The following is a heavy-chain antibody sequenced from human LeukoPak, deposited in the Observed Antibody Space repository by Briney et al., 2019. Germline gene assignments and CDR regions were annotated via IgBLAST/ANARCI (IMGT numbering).Heavy chain of an antibody. CDR2: ISTSGST. Sequence: PSETLSLTCTVSGGSISSDYWSWIRQPAGKGLEWIGRISTSGSTNYNPSLQSRVTISVDTSKNQISLKLTSVTAADTAVYYCASGPYPAAGTDHQFDYWGQGTLVTVSS. V-gene: IGHV4-4*07. CDR3: ASGPYPAAGTDHQFDY. J-gene: IGHJ4*02. D-gene: IGHD6-13*01. CDR1: GGSISSDY.